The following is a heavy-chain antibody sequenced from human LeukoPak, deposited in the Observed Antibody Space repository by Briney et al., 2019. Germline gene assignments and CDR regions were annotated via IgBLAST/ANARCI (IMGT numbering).Heavy chain of an antibody. V-gene: IGHV1-18*03. CDR3: ARDGDCSSTSCYMRYYYYYMDV. CDR2: ISAYNGNT. Sequence: ASVKVSCKASGYTFTSYGISWVRQAPGQGPEWMGWISAYNGNTNYAQKLQGRVTMTTDTSTSIVYMELTSLRSDDMAVYYCARDGDCSSTSCYMRYYYYYMDVWGKGTTVTVSS. D-gene: IGHD2-2*02. J-gene: IGHJ6*03. CDR1: GYTFTSYG.